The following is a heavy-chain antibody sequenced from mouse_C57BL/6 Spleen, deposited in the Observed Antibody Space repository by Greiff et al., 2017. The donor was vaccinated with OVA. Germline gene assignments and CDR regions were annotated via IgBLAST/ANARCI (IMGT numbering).Heavy chain of an antibody. CDR1: GYTFTDYN. CDR3: ARTGTEGDYFDY. J-gene: IGHJ2*01. V-gene: IGHV1-22*01. D-gene: IGHD4-1*01. Sequence: VQLKQSGPELVKPGASVKMSCKASGYTFTDYNMHWVKQSHGKSLEWIGYINPNNGGTSYNQKFKGKATLTVNKSSSTAYMELRSLTSEDSAVYYCARTGTEGDYFDYWGQGTTLTVSS. CDR2: INPNNGGT.